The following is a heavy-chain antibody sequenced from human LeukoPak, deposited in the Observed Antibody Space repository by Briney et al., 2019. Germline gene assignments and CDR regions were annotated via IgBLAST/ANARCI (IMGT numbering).Heavy chain of an antibody. CDR1: GFTFSSYG. Sequence: GRSLRLSCAASGFTFSSYGMHWVRQAPGKGLEWVAFIRYDGSNKYYADSVKGRFTISRDNSKNTLYLQMNSLRAEDTAVYYCAKGAMTTVDYNWFDPWGQGTLVTVSS. D-gene: IGHD4-11*01. J-gene: IGHJ5*02. CDR3: AKGAMTTVDYNWFDP. CDR2: IRYDGSNK. V-gene: IGHV3-30*02.